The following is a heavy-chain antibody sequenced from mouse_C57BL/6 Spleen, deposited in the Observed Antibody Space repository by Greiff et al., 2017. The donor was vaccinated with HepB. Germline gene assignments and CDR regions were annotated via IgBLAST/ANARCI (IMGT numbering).Heavy chain of an antibody. D-gene: IGHD3-2*02. V-gene: IGHV1-81*01. CDR2: IYPRSGNT. CDR1: GYTFTSYG. J-gene: IGHJ4*01. Sequence: QVQLQQSGAELARPGASVKLSCKASGYTFTSYGISWVKQRTGQGLEWIGEIYPRSGNTYYNEKFKGKATLTADKSSSTPYMELRSLTSEDSAVYFWARSSGYGAMDYWGQGTSVTVSS. CDR3: ARSSGYGAMDY.